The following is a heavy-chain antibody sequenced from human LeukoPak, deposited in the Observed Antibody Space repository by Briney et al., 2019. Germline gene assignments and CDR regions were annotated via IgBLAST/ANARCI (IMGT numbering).Heavy chain of an antibody. J-gene: IGHJ4*02. CDR3: ARDYGDLFDY. V-gene: IGHV1-69*13. CDR2: IIPIFGTA. D-gene: IGHD4-17*01. CDR1: GGTLSSYA. Sequence: ASVKVSCKASGGTLSSYAISWVRQAPGQGLEWMGGIIPIFGTANYAQKFQGRVTITADESTSTAYMELSSLRSEDTAVYYCARDYGDLFDYWGQGTLVTVSS.